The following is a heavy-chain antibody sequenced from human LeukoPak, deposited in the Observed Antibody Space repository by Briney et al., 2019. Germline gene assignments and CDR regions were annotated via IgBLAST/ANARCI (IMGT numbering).Heavy chain of an antibody. CDR2: IRYDGSNK. V-gene: IGHV3-30*02. D-gene: IGHD2-2*02. J-gene: IGHJ6*03. CDR3: AKDGVDCSSTSCYTGLYYYYMDV. CDR1: GFTFSSYA. Sequence: GGSLRLSCAASGFTFSSYAMHWVRQAPGRGLEWVAFIRYDGSNKYYADSVKGRFTISRDNSKNTLYLQMNSLRAEDTAMYYCAKDGVDCSSTSCYTGLYYYYMDVRGKGTTVTVSS.